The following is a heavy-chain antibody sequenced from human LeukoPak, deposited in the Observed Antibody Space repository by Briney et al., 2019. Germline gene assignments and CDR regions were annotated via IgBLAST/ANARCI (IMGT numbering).Heavy chain of an antibody. J-gene: IGHJ5*02. CDR2: THYSGNT. CDR1: GDSISSNSYY. CDR3: ARQGGYSYGSKNWFDP. Sequence: SETLSLTCSVSGDSISSNSYYWGWIRQPPGKALEWIGSTHYSGNTFYNPSLKSRVTISVDTSKNQFSLKLSSVTAADTAVYYCARQGGYSYGSKNWFDPWGQGTLVTVSS. V-gene: IGHV4-39*01. D-gene: IGHD5-18*01.